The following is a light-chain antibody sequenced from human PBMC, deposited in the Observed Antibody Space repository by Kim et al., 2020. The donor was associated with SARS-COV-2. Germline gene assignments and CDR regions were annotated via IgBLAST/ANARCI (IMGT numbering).Light chain of an antibody. CDR2: KDS. CDR1: VLAKKY. CDR3: YYAADKV. V-gene: IGLV3-27*01. Sequence: SYELTQPSSVSVSPGQTARFTCSGDVLAKKYARWSQQKPGQAPVQVIYKDSERPSGIHERFSGSRARATVTLTSSGAQVEDEADYYCYYAADKVFGG. J-gene: IGLJ3*02.